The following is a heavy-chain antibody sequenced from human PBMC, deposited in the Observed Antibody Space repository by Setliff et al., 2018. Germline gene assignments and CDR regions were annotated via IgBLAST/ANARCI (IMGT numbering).Heavy chain of an antibody. CDR1: GYTFSDYY. CDR2: INPKTGDT. J-gene: IGHJ5*02. D-gene: IGHD3-16*01. Sequence: ASVKVSCKTSGYTFSDYYMHWVRQAPGQGLEWMGWINPKTGDTLYAPKFQGRVTMTRDRSSNTAYMDLSRLTSDDTAVYYCARDGISWLMWFDPWGQGTLVTVSS. CDR3: ARDGISWLMWFDP. V-gene: IGHV1-2*02.